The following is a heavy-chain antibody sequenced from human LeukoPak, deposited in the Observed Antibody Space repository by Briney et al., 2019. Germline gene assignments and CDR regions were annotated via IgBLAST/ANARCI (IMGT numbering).Heavy chain of an antibody. J-gene: IGHJ6*02. Sequence: SETLSLTCAGCGGSFSGYYWSWIRQPPGKGLEWIGEINHSGSTNYNPSLKSRVTISVDTSKNQFSLKLSSVTAADTAVYYCARFKVRGVTRYYYYGMDVWGQGTTVTVSS. V-gene: IGHV4-34*01. CDR3: ARFKVRGVTRYYYYGMDV. CDR1: GGSFSGYY. D-gene: IGHD3-10*01. CDR2: INHSGST.